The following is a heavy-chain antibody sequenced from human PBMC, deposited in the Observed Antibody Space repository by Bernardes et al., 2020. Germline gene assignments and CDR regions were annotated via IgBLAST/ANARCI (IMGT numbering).Heavy chain of an antibody. CDR1: GGSISSSSYY. D-gene: IGHD6-6*01. V-gene: IGHV4-39*01. J-gene: IGHJ4*02. CDR3: ARLGYSSSHRIDY. CDR2: IYYSGST. Sequence: SETLSLTCTVSGGSISSSSYYWGWLRQPPGKGLEWIRSIYYSGSTYYNPSLKSRVTISVDTSKNQFSLKLSSVTAADTAVYYCARLGYSSSHRIDYWGQGTLVTVSS.